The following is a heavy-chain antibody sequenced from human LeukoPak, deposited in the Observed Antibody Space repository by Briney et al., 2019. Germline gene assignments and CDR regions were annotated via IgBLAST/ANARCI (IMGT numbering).Heavy chain of an antibody. Sequence: PSETLSLTCTVSGGSINSYYWSWLRQPPGKGLEWIAYIYYSGSTNYNPSLKSRVTISVDTSKNQFSLKLTSVTAADTAVYFCARISTRVFDSWGQGTLVTVSS. D-gene: IGHD1-1*01. V-gene: IGHV4-59*12. CDR3: ARISTRVFDS. CDR2: IYYSGST. J-gene: IGHJ4*02. CDR1: GGSINSYY.